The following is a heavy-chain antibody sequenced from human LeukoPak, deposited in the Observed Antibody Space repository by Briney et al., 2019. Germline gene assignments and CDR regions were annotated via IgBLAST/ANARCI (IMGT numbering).Heavy chain of an antibody. CDR3: AEPARTDYADY. J-gene: IGHJ4*02. CDR1: GHPFSSHG. CDR2: IRYDGSKQ. Sequence: GGSLRLSCAASGHPFSSHGLHSAPQAPGKGVEWVAFIRYDGSKQYYAHSVKDRFTISIDNPKISLDLQINSLRAERMAVCYCAEPARTDYADYWGEGTLVTVSS. V-gene: IGHV3-30*02. D-gene: IGHD1-14*01.